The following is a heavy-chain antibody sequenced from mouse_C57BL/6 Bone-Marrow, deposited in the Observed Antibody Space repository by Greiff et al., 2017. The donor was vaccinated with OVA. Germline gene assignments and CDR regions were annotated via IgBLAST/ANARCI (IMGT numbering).Heavy chain of an antibody. D-gene: IGHD1-1*01. J-gene: IGHJ4*01. Sequence: QVQLQQSGAELARPGASVKLSCKASGYTFTSYGISWVKQRTGQGLEWIGEIYPRSGNTYYNEKFKGKATLTADKSSSTAYMELRSLTSEDSAVYVCACLLFPYYAMDYWCQGPSVTVSA. CDR2: IYPRSGNT. V-gene: IGHV1-81*01. CDR1: GYTFTSYG. CDR3: ACLLFPYYAMDY.